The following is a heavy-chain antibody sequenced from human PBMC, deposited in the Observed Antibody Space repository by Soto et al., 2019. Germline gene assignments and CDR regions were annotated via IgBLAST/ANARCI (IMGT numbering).Heavy chain of an antibody. CDR2: ISSSGSTI. V-gene: IGHV3-11*01. D-gene: IGHD3-22*01. CDR3: ARTYYYDSSGYDY. J-gene: IGHJ4*02. Sequence: GGSLRLSCGASGFTFSDYYKSWIRQAPGKGLEWVSYISSSGSTIYYADSVKGRFTISRDNAKNSLYLQMNSLRAEDTAVYYCARTYYYDSSGYDYWGQGTLVTVSS. CDR1: GFTFSDYY.